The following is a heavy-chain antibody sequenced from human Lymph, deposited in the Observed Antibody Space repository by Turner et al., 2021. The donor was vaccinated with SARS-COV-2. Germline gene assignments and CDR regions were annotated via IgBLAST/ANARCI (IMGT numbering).Heavy chain of an antibody. J-gene: IGHJ1*01. CDR3: GVGPTRWYFQH. D-gene: IGHD1-26*01. CDR2: FFYSGST. CDR1: CGSISSSSYY. V-gene: IGHV4-39*01. Sequence: LQLQESCPGLVTPSDTLSLPCTFSCGSISSSSYYWGWIRQPPGKGLEWIGNFFYSGSTYYNPSLKSRVTISEDTSKNQFSLKLTSVTAADTAVYYCGVGPTRWYFQHWGQGTLVTVSS.